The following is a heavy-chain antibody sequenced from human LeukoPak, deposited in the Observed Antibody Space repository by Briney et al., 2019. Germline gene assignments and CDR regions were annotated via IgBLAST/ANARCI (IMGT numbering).Heavy chain of an antibody. CDR2: ISGSGGST. Sequence: GGSLRLSCAASGFTFSSYAMSWVRQAPGKGLEWVSAISGSGGSTYYADSVKGRFTISRDNSKNTLYLQMNSLRAEDTAVYYCATQQQLRGPLDVYYFDYWGQGTLVTVSS. J-gene: IGHJ4*02. CDR3: ATQQQLRGPLDVYYFDY. D-gene: IGHD6-13*01. V-gene: IGHV3-23*01. CDR1: GFTFSSYA.